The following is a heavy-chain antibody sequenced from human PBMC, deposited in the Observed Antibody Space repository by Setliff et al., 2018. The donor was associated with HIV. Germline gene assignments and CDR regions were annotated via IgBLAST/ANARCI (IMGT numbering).Heavy chain of an antibody. CDR1: GYTLTELS. V-gene: IGHV1-24*01. CDR3: ATWEIAVAVTGFDY. D-gene: IGHD6-19*01. Sequence: ASVKVSCQVSGYTLTELSMHWVRQAPGKGLEWMGGFDPEDGETIYAQKFQGRVTMTEDTSTDTAYMELSSLRSEDTAVYYCATWEIAVAVTGFDYWGQGTLVTVSS. CDR2: FDPEDGET. J-gene: IGHJ4*02.